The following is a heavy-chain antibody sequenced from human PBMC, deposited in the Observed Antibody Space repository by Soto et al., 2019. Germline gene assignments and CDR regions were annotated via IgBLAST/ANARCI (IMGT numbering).Heavy chain of an antibody. D-gene: IGHD3-10*01. V-gene: IGHV3-15*07. Sequence: PGGSLRLSCAASGFDFSPAWMNWVRQAPGEGLEWVGRMKNYGSGWTTDYSAPVQGRFTISRDDSKNTLYLQMNSLKTDDTAVYYCSWDYAGSGISGLWGQGTLVTVSS. J-gene: IGHJ4*02. CDR1: GFDFSPAW. CDR3: SWDYAGSGISGL. CDR2: MKNYGSGWTT.